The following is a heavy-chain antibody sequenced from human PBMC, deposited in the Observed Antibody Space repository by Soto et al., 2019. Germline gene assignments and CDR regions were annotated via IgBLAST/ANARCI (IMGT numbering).Heavy chain of an antibody. Sequence: EVQLVASGGGLVQPGESLRLSCAASGFTFSSYWMTWVRQAPGKGLEWVANIKQDGSEKYYVDSVNDRFTIFRDNAKNSRFLQMNSLRAEDTAVYYCVREYCSGGSCSGYFQHWGQGTLVTVAS. D-gene: IGHD2-15*01. J-gene: IGHJ1*01. CDR1: GFTFSSYW. V-gene: IGHV3-7*04. CDR2: IKQDGSEK. CDR3: VREYCSGGSCSGYFQH.